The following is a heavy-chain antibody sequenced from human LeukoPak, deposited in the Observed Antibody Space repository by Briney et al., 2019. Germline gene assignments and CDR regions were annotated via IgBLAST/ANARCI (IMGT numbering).Heavy chain of an antibody. CDR1: GFTFSSYG. CDR3: AKDRDDYGNDW. V-gene: IGHV3-30*02. J-gene: IGHJ4*02. Sequence: GGSLRLSCAASGFTFSSYGMHWIRQAPGKGLEWVALIRSGGSKFYADSVKGRFTISRDNSRNTVFLQMNSLRPEDTAVYYCAKDRDDYGNDWWGQGTLVTVSS. CDR2: IRSGGSK. D-gene: IGHD4-17*01.